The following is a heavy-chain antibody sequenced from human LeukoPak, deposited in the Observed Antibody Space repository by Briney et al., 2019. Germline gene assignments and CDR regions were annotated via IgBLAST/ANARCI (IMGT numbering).Heavy chain of an antibody. V-gene: IGHV4-59*01. D-gene: IGHD2-15*01. J-gene: IGHJ6*03. CDR1: GGSISSYY. CDR3: ARVGFCSGGSCYSPSYYYYYYMDV. Sequence: PSETLSLTCTVSGGSISSYYWSWIRQPPGKGLEWIGYIYYSGSTNYNPSLKSRVTISVDTSKNQFSLKLSSVTAADTAMYYCARVGFCSGGSCYSPSYYYYYYMDVWGKGTTVTVSS. CDR2: IYYSGST.